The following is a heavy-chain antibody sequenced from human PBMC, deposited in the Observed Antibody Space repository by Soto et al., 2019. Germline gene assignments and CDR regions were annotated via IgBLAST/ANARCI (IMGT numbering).Heavy chain of an antibody. CDR3: ARVEPVDTAMVGGAYWFDP. J-gene: IGHJ5*02. V-gene: IGHV1-69*13. D-gene: IGHD5-18*01. CDR1: GGTFSSYA. CDR2: IIPIFGTA. Sequence: SVKVSCKASGGTFSSYAISCVRQAPGQGLEWMGGIIPIFGTANYAQKFQGRVTITADESTSTAYMELSSLRSEDTAVYYCARVEPVDTAMVGGAYWFDPWGQGTLVTV.